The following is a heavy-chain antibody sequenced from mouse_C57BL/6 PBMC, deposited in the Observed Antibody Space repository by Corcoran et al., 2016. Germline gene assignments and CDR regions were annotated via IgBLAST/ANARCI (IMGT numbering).Heavy chain of an antibody. V-gene: IGHV9-3*01. CDR2: INTYSGVP. D-gene: IGHD2-1*01. CDR3: ARGSGNYDFDY. CDR1: GYTFTTYG. Sequence: QIQLVQSGPELKKPGETVKISCKASGYTFTTYGMSWVKQAPGKGLKWMGWINTYSGVPTYADDFKGRFAFSLETSASTAYLQINNLKNEDTATYFCARGSGNYDFDYWGQGTTLTVSP. J-gene: IGHJ2*01.